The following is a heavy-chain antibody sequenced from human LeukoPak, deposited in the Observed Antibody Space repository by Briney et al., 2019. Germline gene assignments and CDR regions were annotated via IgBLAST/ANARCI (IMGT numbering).Heavy chain of an antibody. CDR2: INPNSGGT. V-gene: IGHV1-2*02. J-gene: IGHJ3*02. Sequence: GASVKVSCKASGYTFTAYYMHWVREAPGQGPEWMGWINPNSGGTDYAQKFQGRVTMTRDTSRSTVYMELSSLTSEDTAVYYCAREKGFDIWGQGTMVTVSS. CDR3: AREKGFDI. CDR1: GYTFTAYY.